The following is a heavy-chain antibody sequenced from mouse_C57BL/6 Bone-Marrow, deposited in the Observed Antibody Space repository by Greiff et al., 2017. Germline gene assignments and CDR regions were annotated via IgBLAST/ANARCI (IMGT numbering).Heavy chain of an antibody. J-gene: IGHJ4*01. CDR2: IYPGDGDT. CDR3: ARSEYYAKDY. CDR1: GYAFSSSW. Sequence: QVQLKESGPELVKPGASVKISCKASGYAFSSSWMNWVKQRPGKGLEWIGRIYPGDGDTNYNGKFKGKATLTADKSSSTAYMQLSSLTAEDSAVYFCARSEYYAKDYGGQGTSVTVSA. V-gene: IGHV1-82*01.